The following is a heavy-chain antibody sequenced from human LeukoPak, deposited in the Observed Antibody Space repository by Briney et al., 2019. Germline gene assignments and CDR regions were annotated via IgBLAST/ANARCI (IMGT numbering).Heavy chain of an antibody. CDR2: IKLDGSEK. J-gene: IGHJ4*02. CDR1: GFTFGKYW. Sequence: PGGSLRLSCVASGFTFGKYWMSWVRQAPGKGLEWVANIKLDGSEKNYVDSVKGRFTISRDNTKNSLYLQMNSLRVEDTAVFYCARDQYDTWSRRGNFDSWGQGTLVTVS. D-gene: IGHD3-3*01. V-gene: IGHV3-7*03. CDR3: ARDQYDTWSRRGNFDS.